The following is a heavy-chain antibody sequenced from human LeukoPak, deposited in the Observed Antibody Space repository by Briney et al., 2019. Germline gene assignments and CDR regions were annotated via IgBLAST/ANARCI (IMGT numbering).Heavy chain of an antibody. CDR2: ISSSSSYI. V-gene: IGHV3-21*01. CDR1: GFTFSSYS. D-gene: IGHD3-22*01. Sequence: GGSLRLSCAASGFTFSSYSMNWVRQAPGKGLEWVSSISSSSSYIYYADSVKGRFTISRDNAKNTLYLQMNSLRAEDTAVYYCARKFYCDSSFDYWGQGTLVTVSS. J-gene: IGHJ4*02. CDR3: ARKFYCDSSFDY.